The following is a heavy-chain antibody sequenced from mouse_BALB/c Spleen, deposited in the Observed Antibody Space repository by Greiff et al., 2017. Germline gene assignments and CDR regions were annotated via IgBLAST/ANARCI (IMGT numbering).Heavy chain of an antibody. D-gene: IGHD2-3*01. V-gene: IGHV5-6-5*01. CDR2: ISSGGST. J-gene: IGHJ2*01. CDR3: ARGDDGYPLFDY. Sequence: EVHLVESGGGLVKPGGSLKLSCAASGFTFSSYAMSWVRQTPEKRLEWVASISSGGSTYYPDSVKGRFTISRDNARNILYLQMSSLRSEDTAMYYCARGDDGYPLFDYWGQGTTLTVSS. CDR1: GFTFSSYA.